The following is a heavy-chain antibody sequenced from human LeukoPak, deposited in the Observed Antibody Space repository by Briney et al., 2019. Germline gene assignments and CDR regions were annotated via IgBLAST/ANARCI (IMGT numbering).Heavy chain of an antibody. V-gene: IGHV4-39*07. CDR1: GGSMSSTSYY. CDR2: IYYSGST. CDR3: ARSATVTTGYFDY. D-gene: IGHD4-17*01. J-gene: IGHJ4*02. Sequence: SETLSLTCTVSGGSMSSTSYYWGWIRQPPGKGLEWIGSIYYSGSTYYNPSLKSRVTISIDTSKNLFSLKLDSPTAADTAVYYCARSATVTTGYFDYWGRGTLVAVSP.